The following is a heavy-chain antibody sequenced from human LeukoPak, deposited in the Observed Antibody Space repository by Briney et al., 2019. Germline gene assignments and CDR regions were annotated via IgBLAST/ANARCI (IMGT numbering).Heavy chain of an antibody. V-gene: IGHV3-30*18. Sequence: GGSLRLSCAASGFTFSSYGMHWVRQAPGKGLEWVAVISYDGSNKYYADSVKGRFTISRDNSKNTLYLQMNSLRAEDTAVYYCANGDMITFGGVIVLDAFDIWGQGTMVTVSS. J-gene: IGHJ3*02. CDR1: GFTFSSYG. CDR2: ISYDGSNK. CDR3: ANGDMITFGGVIVLDAFDI. D-gene: IGHD3-16*02.